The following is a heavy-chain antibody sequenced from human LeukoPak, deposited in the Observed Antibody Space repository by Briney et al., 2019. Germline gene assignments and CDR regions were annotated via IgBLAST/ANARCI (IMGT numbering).Heavy chain of an antibody. CDR3: AKGRACGGDCYSLFDY. J-gene: IGHJ4*02. V-gene: IGHV3-23*01. Sequence: PGGSLRLSCAASGFTFISYAMSWVRQAPGKGLEWVSSISASDITYYADPVKGRFTISRDDSKNTLYVQMNSLRAEDTAVYYCAKGRACGGDCYSLFDYWGQGTLVTVSS. CDR1: GFTFISYA. D-gene: IGHD2-21*02. CDR2: ISASDIT.